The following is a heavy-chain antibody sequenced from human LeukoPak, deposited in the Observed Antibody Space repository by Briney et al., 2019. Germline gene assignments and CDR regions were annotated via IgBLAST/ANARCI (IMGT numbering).Heavy chain of an antibody. D-gene: IGHD4-11*01. CDR1: GGTFTSYA. CDR3: ARALTTVTTSYYYYGMDV. J-gene: IGHJ6*02. Sequence: SVKVSCKASGGTFTSYAISWVRQAPGQGLEWMGGLIPIFGTPNYAQKFQGRVTITADESTSTAYMELSSLRSEDTAVYYCARALTTVTTSYYYYGMDVWGQGTTVTVSS. V-gene: IGHV1-69*13. CDR2: LIPIFGTP.